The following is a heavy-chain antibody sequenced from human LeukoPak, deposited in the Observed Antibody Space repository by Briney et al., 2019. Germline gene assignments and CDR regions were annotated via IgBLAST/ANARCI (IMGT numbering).Heavy chain of an antibody. V-gene: IGHV4-34*01. Sequence: SETLSLTCAVYGGPFSGYYWSWIRQPPGKGLEWIGEINHSGSTNYNPSLKSRVTISVDTSKNQFSLKLSSVTAADTAVYYCARGRSYYYVFWGQGTLVTVSS. CDR3: ARGRSYYYVF. CDR2: INHSGST. D-gene: IGHD3-10*02. J-gene: IGHJ4*02. CDR1: GGPFSGYY.